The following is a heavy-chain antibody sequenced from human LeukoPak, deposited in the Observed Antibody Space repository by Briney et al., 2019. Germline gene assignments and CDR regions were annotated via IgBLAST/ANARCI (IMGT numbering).Heavy chain of an antibody. Sequence: GGSLRLSCAASGFTFSSYSMAWVRQAPGKGLEWVSYISIRSSTIYYADSVKGRFTISRDNAKNSLYLQMNSLRAEDTAVYYCARDTMTTVTTFGYYFDYWGQGTLVTVSS. D-gene: IGHD4-17*01. V-gene: IGHV3-48*04. J-gene: IGHJ4*02. CDR1: GFTFSSYS. CDR3: ARDTMTTVTTFGYYFDY. CDR2: ISIRSSTI.